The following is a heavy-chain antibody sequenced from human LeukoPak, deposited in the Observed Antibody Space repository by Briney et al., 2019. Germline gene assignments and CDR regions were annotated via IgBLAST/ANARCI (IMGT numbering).Heavy chain of an antibody. J-gene: IGHJ4*02. D-gene: IGHD2-21*02. CDR3: VRRTANHFDY. CDR2: ISYNGGST. CDR1: GFTLSSNA. Sequence: GGSLRLSCSASGFTLSSNAMHWVRQAPGKGLEYVSAISYNGGSTYYADSVKGRLTISRDNSKNTLYLQMSSLRAEDTAVFYCVRRTANHFDYWGQGTLVTVSS. V-gene: IGHV3-64D*09.